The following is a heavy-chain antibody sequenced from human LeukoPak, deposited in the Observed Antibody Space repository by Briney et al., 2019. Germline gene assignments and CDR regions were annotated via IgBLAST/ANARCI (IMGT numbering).Heavy chain of an antibody. CDR1: GSLDIYY. CDR3: AAYGGDWNFDS. D-gene: IGHD2-21*01. V-gene: IGHV4-34*01. J-gene: IGHJ4*02. Sequence: SETLSLTCAVYGSLDIYYFMFVRQPPGKGLQWLGEITYRRSADYNPSLKSRLTISIDVPQRQISLQLRSVTAADTAVYYCAAYGGDWNFDSWGQGTLVTVSS. CDR2: ITYRRSA.